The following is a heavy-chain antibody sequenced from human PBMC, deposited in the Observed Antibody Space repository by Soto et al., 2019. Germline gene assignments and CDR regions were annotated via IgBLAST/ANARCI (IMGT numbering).Heavy chain of an antibody. J-gene: IGHJ3*01. CDR3: ASRSAVVAAGDAFYF. CDR2: IHNNGNT. Sequence: PSETVSLTCTVSGGSISGYYWSWIRQPPGKGLEWIGYIHNNGNTNYNPSLKSRVTISVDTSNNLFSLKLNSVTAADTAVYYCASRSAVVAAGDAFYFWGQGTMVTVSS. V-gene: IGHV4-59*01. D-gene: IGHD2-15*01. CDR1: GGSISGYY.